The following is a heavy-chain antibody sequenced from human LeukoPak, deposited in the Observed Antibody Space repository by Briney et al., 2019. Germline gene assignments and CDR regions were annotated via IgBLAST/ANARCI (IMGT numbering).Heavy chain of an antibody. CDR3: AREGPMVRVLNHYYGMDV. D-gene: IGHD3-10*01. V-gene: IGHV1-46*01. CDR2: INPSGGST. J-gene: IGHJ6*02. Sequence: ASVKVSCKASGYTFTSYYMHWVRQAPGQGLEWMGIINPSGGSTSYAQKFQGRVTMTRDTSTSTVYMELRSLRSDDTAVYYCAREGPMVRVLNHYYGMDVWGQGTTVTVSS. CDR1: GYTFTSYY.